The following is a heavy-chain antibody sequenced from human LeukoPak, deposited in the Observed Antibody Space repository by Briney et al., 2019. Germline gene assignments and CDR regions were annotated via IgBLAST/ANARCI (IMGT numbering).Heavy chain of an antibody. CDR2: IWYDGSNK. CDR1: GFTFSSYG. J-gene: IGHJ4*02. V-gene: IGHV3-33*01. CDR3: AREGIAAAGLDFDY. Sequence: GRSPRLSCAASGFTFSSYGMHWVRQAPGKGLEWVAVIWYDGSNKYYADSVKGRFTISRDNSKNTLYLQMNSLRAEDTAVYYCAREGIAAAGLDFDYWGQGTLVTVSS. D-gene: IGHD6-13*01.